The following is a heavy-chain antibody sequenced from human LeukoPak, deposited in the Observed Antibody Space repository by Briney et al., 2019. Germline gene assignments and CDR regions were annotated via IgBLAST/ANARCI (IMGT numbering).Heavy chain of an antibody. V-gene: IGHV3-23*01. D-gene: IGHD3-10*01. CDR2: ITTSGGST. CDR3: AKTYYYSSGNY. Sequence: GGSLRPSCAASGFTFSSYDMSWVRQAPGKGLEWVSGITTSGGSTYYAASVKGRFIISRDNSKNTLYLQMNSLRAEDTAMYYCAKTYYYSSGNYWGQGTLVTVSS. CDR1: GFTFSSYD. J-gene: IGHJ4*02.